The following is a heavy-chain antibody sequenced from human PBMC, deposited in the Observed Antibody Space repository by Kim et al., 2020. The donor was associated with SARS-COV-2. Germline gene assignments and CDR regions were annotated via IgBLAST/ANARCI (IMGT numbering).Heavy chain of an antibody. CDR2: ISGSGGST. CDR1: GFTFSSYA. J-gene: IGHJ3*02. CDR3: AKSGYYYDSSGYYEDAFDI. D-gene: IGHD3-22*01. V-gene: IGHV3-23*01. Sequence: GGSLRLSCAASGFTFSSYAMSWVRQAPGKGLEWVSAISGSGGSTYYADSVKGRFTISRDNSKNTLYLQMNSLRAEDTAVYYCAKSGYYYDSSGYYEDAFDIWGQGTMVTVSS.